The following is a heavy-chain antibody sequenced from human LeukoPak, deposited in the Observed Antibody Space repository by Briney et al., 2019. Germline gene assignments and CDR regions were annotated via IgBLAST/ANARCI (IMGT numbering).Heavy chain of an antibody. V-gene: IGHV1-2*02. CDR2: INPNSGGT. CDR1: GYTFTGYY. CDR3: ARAAPSGGYDFWSGYYSHYYYGMDV. J-gene: IGHJ6*02. D-gene: IGHD3-3*01. Sequence: ASVKVSCKASGYTFTGYYMHWVRQAPGQGLEWMGWINPNSGGTNYAQKFQGRVTMTRDTSISTAYMELSSLRSEDTAVYYCARAAPSGGYDFWSGYYSHYYYGMDVWGQGTTVTVSS.